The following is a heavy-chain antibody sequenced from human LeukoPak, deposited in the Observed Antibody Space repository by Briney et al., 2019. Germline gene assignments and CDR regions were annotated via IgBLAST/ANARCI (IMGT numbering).Heavy chain of an antibody. CDR2: ISNTGVTI. V-gene: IGHV3-64D*06. CDR3: VKENLGRSLDY. CDR1: GFTFSNHP. Sequence: PGGSLRLSCSVSGFTFSNHPMHWVRQAPGKGLEYVSGISNTGVTIYYADSVKGRFTISRDNSRSTLYLQMSSLRLEDMALYYCVKENLGRSLDYWGQGTVVTVSS. J-gene: IGHJ4*02.